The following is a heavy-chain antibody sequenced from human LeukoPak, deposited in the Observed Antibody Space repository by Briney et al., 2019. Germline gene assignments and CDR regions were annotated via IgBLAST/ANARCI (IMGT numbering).Heavy chain of an antibody. CDR3: ARRTDRARAD. D-gene: IGHD5-18*01. CDR2: IYPGDSDT. Sequence: GESLQISCKGSGYSFTSYWIGWGRQMPGKGLEWMGIIYPGDSDTRYSPSFQGQVTISADKSISTAYQQWSSMKASDTAMYYCARRTDRARADWGQGALVTVSS. CDR1: GYSFTSYW. J-gene: IGHJ4*02. V-gene: IGHV5-51*01.